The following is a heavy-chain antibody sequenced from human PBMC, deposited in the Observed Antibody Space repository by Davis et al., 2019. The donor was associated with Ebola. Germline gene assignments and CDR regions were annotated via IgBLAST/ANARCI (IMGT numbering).Heavy chain of an antibody. CDR1: GFIVSDKY. J-gene: IGHJ4*02. D-gene: IGHD6-6*01. CDR3: ARRSHY. CDR2: LYRDGRT. V-gene: IGHV3-53*01. Sequence: GGSLRLSCAASGFIVSDKYISWVRQAPGKGLEWVSVLYRDGRTYYADSVKGRFTVSRDNAKNSLYLQMNSLRAEDTAVYYCARRSHYWGQGTLVTVSS.